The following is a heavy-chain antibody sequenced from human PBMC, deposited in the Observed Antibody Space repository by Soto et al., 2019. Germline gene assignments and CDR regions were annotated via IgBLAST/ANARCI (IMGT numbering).Heavy chain of an antibody. Sequence: QVQLVQSGAEVKKPGASVKVSCKASGYTFTSYGISWVRQAPGQGLEWMGWISAYNGNTNYAQQLQGRVTMTTDKATGTAEMELRSLRSDDTALYYCGGYSSGWGNWFDPWGQGTLVTVSS. CDR2: ISAYNGNT. V-gene: IGHV1-18*01. D-gene: IGHD6-19*01. CDR3: GGYSSGWGNWFDP. J-gene: IGHJ5*02. CDR1: GYTFTSYG.